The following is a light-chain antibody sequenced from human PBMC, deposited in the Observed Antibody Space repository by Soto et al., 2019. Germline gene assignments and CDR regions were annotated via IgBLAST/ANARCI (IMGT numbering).Light chain of an antibody. CDR2: GTS. J-gene: IGKJ3*01. CDR1: QSVSSN. V-gene: IGKV3-15*01. Sequence: EIVMTQSPATLSVSPGERATLSCRASQSVSSNLAWYQQKPGQASRHLIYGTSTRATGIPARFSGSRSGTEFTLTISSLQSEDFAIYYCQQYNNWPFTFGPGTKVDIK. CDR3: QQYNNWPFT.